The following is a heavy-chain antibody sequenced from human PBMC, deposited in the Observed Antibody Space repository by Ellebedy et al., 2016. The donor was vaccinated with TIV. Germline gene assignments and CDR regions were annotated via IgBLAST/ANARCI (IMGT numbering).Heavy chain of an antibody. D-gene: IGHD6-19*01. CDR2: IRSKANSYAT. CDR3: TRTLIAVLDY. V-gene: IGHV3-73*01. Sequence: PGGSLRLSCAASGFTFSGSAMHWVRQASGKGLEWVGRIRSKANSYATAYAASVKGRFTISRDDSKNTAYLQMNSLKTEDTAVYYCTRTLIAVLDYWGQGTLVTVSS. CDR1: GFTFSGSA. J-gene: IGHJ4*02.